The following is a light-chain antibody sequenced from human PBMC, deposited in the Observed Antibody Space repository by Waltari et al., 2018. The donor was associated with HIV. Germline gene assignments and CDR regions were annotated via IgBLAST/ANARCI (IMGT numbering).Light chain of an antibody. J-gene: IGLJ2*01. CDR2: SLV. Sequence: QSALTQPASASASPPQSITNPGTGTTTHRYDVSWYQHRPGEAPKAIIFSLVIRPSGVSNRFSGSRSGNTASLTISGLLAEDEADYFCTSYISSAIPVFGGGTKVTVL. CDR3: TSYISSAIPV. CDR1: TTHRYD. V-gene: IGLV2-14*01.